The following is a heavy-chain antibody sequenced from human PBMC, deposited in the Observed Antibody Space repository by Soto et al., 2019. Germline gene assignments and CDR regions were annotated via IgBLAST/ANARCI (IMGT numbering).Heavy chain of an antibody. CDR1: GGTFSSYA. CDR2: IIPIFGTA. J-gene: IGHJ6*02. V-gene: IGHV1-69*13. Sequence: SVKVSCKASGGTFSSYAISWVRQAPGQGLEWMGGIIPIFGTANYAQKFQGRVTITADESTSTAYMELSSLRSEDTAVYYCAFGVVIIWSAPGYYYYYGMDVWGQGTTVTAP. CDR3: AFGVVIIWSAPGYYYYYGMDV. D-gene: IGHD3-3*01.